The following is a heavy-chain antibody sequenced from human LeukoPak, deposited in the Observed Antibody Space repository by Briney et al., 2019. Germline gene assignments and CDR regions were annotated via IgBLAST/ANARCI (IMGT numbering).Heavy chain of an antibody. D-gene: IGHD3-22*01. CDR1: GYTFTGYY. CDR3: ARDRFYDSSGNGDY. V-gene: IGHV1-2*02. J-gene: IGHJ4*02. CDR2: INHNSGGT. Sequence: GASVKVSCKASGYTFTGYYMHWVRQAPGQGLEWMGWINHNSGGTNYAQKLQGRVTMTTDTSTSTAYMELRSLRSDDTAVYYCARDRFYDSSGNGDYWGQGTLVTVSS.